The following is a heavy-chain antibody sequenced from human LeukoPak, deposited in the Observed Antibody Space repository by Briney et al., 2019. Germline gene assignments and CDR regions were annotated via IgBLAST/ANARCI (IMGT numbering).Heavy chain of an antibody. CDR1: GFTIGTAW. D-gene: IGHD3-3*02. V-gene: IGHV3-15*01. CDR3: IAHFPYFYGFDV. CDR2: IKSEGEGATT. J-gene: IGHJ6*04. Sequence: GGSLRLSCVSSGFTIGTAWMGWVRQAPGKGLEWLGHIKSEGEGATTDYAAPAKGRFAISRDDSKNMIYLQMSSLKIDDTAIYYCIAHFPYFYGFDVWGKGTTVTVSS.